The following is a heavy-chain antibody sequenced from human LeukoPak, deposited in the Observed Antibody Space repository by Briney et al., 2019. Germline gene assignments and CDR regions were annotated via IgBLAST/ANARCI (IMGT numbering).Heavy chain of an antibody. CDR3: ARGLQYSSSSPPRY. V-gene: IGHV1-3*03. CDR2: INAGNGNT. CDR1: GYTFTSYA. J-gene: IGHJ4*02. Sequence: ASVKVSCKASGYTFTSYAMHWVRQAPGQRLEWMGWINAGNGNTKYSQEFQGRVTITRDTSASTAYMGLSSLRSEDMAVYYCARGLQYSSSSPPRYWGQGTLVTVSS. D-gene: IGHD6-13*01.